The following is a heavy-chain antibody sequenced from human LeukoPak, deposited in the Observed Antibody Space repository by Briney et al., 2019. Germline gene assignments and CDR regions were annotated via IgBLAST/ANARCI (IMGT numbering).Heavy chain of an antibody. CDR2: ISSSGSTI. CDR1: GFTFSSYE. V-gene: IGHV3-48*03. D-gene: IGHD4-17*01. J-gene: IGHJ4*02. Sequence: GGSLRLSCAASGFTFSSYEMNWVRQAPGKGLEWVSYISSSGSTIYYADSVKGRFTISRDNAKSSLYLQMNSLRADDTAVYCCARDRLHYGEYEKTLDYWGQGTLVTVSS. CDR3: ARDRLHYGEYEKTLDY.